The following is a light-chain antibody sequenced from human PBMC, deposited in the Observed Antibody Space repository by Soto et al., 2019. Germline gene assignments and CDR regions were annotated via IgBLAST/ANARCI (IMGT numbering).Light chain of an antibody. CDR1: SSDVGSYNY. CDR2: EVS. V-gene: IGLV2-8*01. CDR3: SSYAGSNNLI. J-gene: IGLJ2*01. Sequence: QSALTQPPSASGSPGQSVTISCTGTSSDVGSYNYVSWYQQHPGKAPKLMIYEVSKRPSGVPDRFSGSKSGNTASLTASGLQAEDEADYYCSSYAGSNNLIFGGGTKLTVL.